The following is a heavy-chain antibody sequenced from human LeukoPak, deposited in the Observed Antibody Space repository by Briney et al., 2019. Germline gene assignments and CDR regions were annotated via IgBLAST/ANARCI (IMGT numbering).Heavy chain of an antibody. D-gene: IGHD3-10*01. Sequence: GGSLRLSCAASGFTFSSYSMNWVRQAPGKGLEWVSSISSSSYIYYADSVKGRFTISRDNAKNSLYLQMNSLRAEDTAVYYCARDAYYYGSGADYWGQGTLVTVSS. CDR3: ARDAYYYGSGADY. V-gene: IGHV3-21*01. J-gene: IGHJ4*02. CDR1: GFTFSSYS. CDR2: ISSSSYI.